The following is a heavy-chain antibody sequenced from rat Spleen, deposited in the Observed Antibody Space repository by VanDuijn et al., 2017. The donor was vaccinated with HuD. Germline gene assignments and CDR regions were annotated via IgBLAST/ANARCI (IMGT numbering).Heavy chain of an antibody. J-gene: IGHJ4*01. CDR1: GFTFSNYG. D-gene: IGHD1-4*01. CDR2: ISYDGSST. CDR3: ATGGLDTTLTDA. Sequence: EVQLVESGGGLVQPGNSLKLSCAASGFTFSNYGMAWVRQAPTKGLEWVATISYDGSSTYYRDSVKGRFTISRDNAKSTLYLQMDSLRSEDTATYYCATGGLDTTLTDAWGQGASVTVSS. V-gene: IGHV5-29*01.